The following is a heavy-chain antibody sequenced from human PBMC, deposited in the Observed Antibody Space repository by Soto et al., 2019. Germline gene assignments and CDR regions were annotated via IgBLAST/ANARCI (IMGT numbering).Heavy chain of an antibody. CDR1: GFTFTAYD. Sequence: PGGSLRLSCATSGFTFTAYDLTWVRQAPGKGLDWVSGISPSGDTTYYADSVKGRFTFSRDNSKTLLYLQMNSLRAEDTAVYYCACKGTANPLYWGQGTMVAVSS. V-gene: IGHV3-23*01. D-gene: IGHD2-21*02. CDR2: ISPSGDTT. J-gene: IGHJ1*01. CDR3: ACKGTANPLY.